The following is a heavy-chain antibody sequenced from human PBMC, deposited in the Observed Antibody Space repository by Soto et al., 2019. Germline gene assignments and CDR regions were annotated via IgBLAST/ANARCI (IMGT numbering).Heavy chain of an antibody. V-gene: IGHV4-59*01. CDR3: AREGALSYYPRRRSNWFDP. CDR1: GGSISSYY. D-gene: IGHD3-16*01. CDR2: IYYSGST. J-gene: IGHJ5*02. Sequence: SLTCTVSGGSISSYYWSWIRQPPGKGLECIGYIYYSGSTNYNPSLKSRVTISVDTSKNQFSLKLSSVTAADTAVYYCAREGALSYYPRRRSNWFDPWGQGTLVTVSS.